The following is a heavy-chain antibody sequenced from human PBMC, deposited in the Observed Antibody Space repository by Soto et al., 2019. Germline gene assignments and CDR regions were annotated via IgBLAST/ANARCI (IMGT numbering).Heavy chain of an antibody. D-gene: IGHD3-3*01. V-gene: IGHV3-48*03. J-gene: IGHJ6*02. CDR2: ISSSGSTI. CDR3: ARDQLRFLDLAYYYYYGMDV. CDR1: GFTFSSYE. Sequence: PGGSLRLSCAASGFTFSSYEMNWVRQAPGKGLEWVSYISSSGSTIYYADSVKGRFTISRDNAKNSLYLQMNSLRAEDTAVYYCARDQLRFLDLAYYYYYGMDVWGQGTTVTVSS.